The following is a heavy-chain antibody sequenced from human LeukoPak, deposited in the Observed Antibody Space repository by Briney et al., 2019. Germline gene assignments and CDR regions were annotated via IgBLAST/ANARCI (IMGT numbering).Heavy chain of an antibody. Sequence: SETLSLTCTVSGGSISSYYWSWLRQPAGKGLEWIGRIYTSGSTNYNPSLKSRVTMSVDTSKNQFSLKLSSVTAADTAVYYCARDGTVTMVRGVIGAFDIWGQGTMVTVSS. CDR3: ARDGTVTMVRGVIGAFDI. CDR1: GGSISSYY. D-gene: IGHD3-10*01. V-gene: IGHV4-4*07. J-gene: IGHJ3*02. CDR2: IYTSGST.